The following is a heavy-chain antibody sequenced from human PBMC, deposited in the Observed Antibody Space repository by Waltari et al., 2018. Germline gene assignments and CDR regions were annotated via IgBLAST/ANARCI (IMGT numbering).Heavy chain of an antibody. V-gene: IGHV1-24*01. Sequence: QVQLVQSGAEVKKPGASVKVSCKVSGYTLTELSMHWVRQAPGKGLEWMGGFDPEDGETIYAQKFQGRVTMTEDTSTDTAYMELSSLRSEDTAVYYCATDLRSRIAVAGTTRFDPWGQGTLVTVSS. CDR2: FDPEDGET. CDR1: GYTLTELS. D-gene: IGHD6-19*01. J-gene: IGHJ5*02. CDR3: ATDLRSRIAVAGTTRFDP.